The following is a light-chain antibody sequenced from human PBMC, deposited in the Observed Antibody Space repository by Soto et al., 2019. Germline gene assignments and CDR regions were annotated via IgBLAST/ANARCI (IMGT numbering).Light chain of an antibody. CDR2: VTS. CDR1: QGVRGN. J-gene: IGKJ1*01. V-gene: IGKV3-15*01. CDR3: QQYNDWPPT. Sequence: EIVMTQSPATVSVSPGARATLSCRASQGVRGNLAWYQQNPGQAPRLLIYVTSTRAAGVPARFSGSASGTEFTLTISSLQSEDFAVYYCQQYNDWPPTVGQGTKVAIK.